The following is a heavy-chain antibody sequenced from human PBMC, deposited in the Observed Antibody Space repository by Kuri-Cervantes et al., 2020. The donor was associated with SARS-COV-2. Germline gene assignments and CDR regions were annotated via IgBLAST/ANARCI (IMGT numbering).Heavy chain of an antibody. CDR2: IWYDGSNK. J-gene: IGHJ6*02. CDR1: GFTFSSYG. V-gene: IGHV3-33*08. D-gene: IGHD2-2*01. Sequence: GGSLRLSCAASGFTFSSYGMHWVRQAPGKGLERVAVIWYDGSNKYYADSVKGRFTISRDNSKNTLYLQMNSLRAEDTAVYYCARDLGYCSSTSCRYGMDVWGQGTTVTVSS. CDR3: ARDLGYCSSTSCRYGMDV.